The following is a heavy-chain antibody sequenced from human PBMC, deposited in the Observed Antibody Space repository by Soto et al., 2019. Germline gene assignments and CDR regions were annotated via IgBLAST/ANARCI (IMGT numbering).Heavy chain of an antibody. CDR3: ARGPRACSPTRCYSPPGYYRHDMDC. J-gene: IGHJ6*02. V-gene: IGHV1-69*13. CDR1: GGTFSSNA. D-gene: IGHD2-21*01. CDR2: IIPMFGSA. Sequence: AVKVSCKASGGTFSSNAISWVRQAPGQGLEWMGGIIPMFGSAAYAQKFRGRVTITADESTSRAYMDLSSIRCEDSADYYYARGPRACSPTRCYSPPGYYRHDMDCWGPRTTGTV.